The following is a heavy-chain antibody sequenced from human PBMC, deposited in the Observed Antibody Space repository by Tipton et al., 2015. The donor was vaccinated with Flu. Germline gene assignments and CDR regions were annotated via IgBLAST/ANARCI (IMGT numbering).Heavy chain of an antibody. CDR2: INPNSGGT. CDR1: GYTFTGYY. D-gene: IGHD3-10*01. V-gene: IGHV1-2*02. J-gene: IGHJ5*02. Sequence: QLVQSGAEVKKPGASVKVSCKASGYTFTGYYMHWVRQAPGQGLEWMGWINPNSGGTNYAQKFQGRVTMTRDTSISTAYMELSRLRSDDTAVYYCARDLPALWFGDPFDPWGQGTLVTVSS. CDR3: ARDLPALWFGDPFDP.